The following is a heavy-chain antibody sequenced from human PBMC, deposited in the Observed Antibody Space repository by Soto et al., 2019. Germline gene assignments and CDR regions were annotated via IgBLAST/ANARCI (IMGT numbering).Heavy chain of an antibody. CDR1: GFTFSSYA. CDR2: MSYDGSNK. V-gene: IGHV3-30-3*01. D-gene: IGHD3-16*01. J-gene: IGHJ4*02. CDR3: ARDGGAY. Sequence: QVQLVESGGGVVQPGRSLRLSCAASGFTFSSYAMHWVRRAPGKGLEWMAVMSYDGSNKYYADSVKGRFTISRDNSKNALSLQVNGLRPEDTALYYCARDGGAYWGQGTLVIVSS.